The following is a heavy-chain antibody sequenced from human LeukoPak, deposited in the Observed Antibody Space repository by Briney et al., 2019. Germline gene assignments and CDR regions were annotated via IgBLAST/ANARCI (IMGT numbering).Heavy chain of an antibody. CDR1: GYSISSGYY. D-gene: IGHD2-15*01. J-gene: IGHJ5*02. V-gene: IGHV4-38-2*01. CDR2: IYHSGST. CDR3: ARGYIVVVVAATKNGAWFDP. Sequence: NASETLSLTCAVSGYSISSGYYWGWIRQPPGKGLEWIGSIYHSGSTYYNPSLKSRVTISVDTSKNQFSLKLSSVTAADTAVYYRARGYIVVVVAATKNGAWFDPWGQGTLVTVSS.